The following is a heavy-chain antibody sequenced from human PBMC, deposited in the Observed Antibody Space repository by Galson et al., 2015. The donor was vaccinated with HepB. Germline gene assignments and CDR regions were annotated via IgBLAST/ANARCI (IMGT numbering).Heavy chain of an antibody. CDR2: VDPEDGET. CDR3: APTTAKRGIAVAGFDY. J-gene: IGHJ4*02. Sequence: VKVSCKVSGYTFTDYYMHWVQQAPGEGLEWMGLVDPEDGETIYAEKFQGRVTITADTSTDTAYMELSSLRSEDTAVYYCAPTTAKRGIAVAGFDYWGQGTLVTVSS. CDR1: GYTFTDYY. D-gene: IGHD6-19*01. V-gene: IGHV1-69-2*01.